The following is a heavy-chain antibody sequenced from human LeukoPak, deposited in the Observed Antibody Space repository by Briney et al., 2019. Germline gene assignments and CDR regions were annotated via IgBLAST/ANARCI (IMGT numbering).Heavy chain of an antibody. Sequence: GGSLRLSCAASGFTFSSYGMSWVRQAPGKGLEWVSAISGSGGSTYYADSVKGRFTISRDNSKNTLNLQMNSLRAEDTAVYYCARGGCCRDGYSYGNYWGQGTLVTVSS. CDR2: ISGSGGST. CDR3: ARGGCCRDGYSYGNY. V-gene: IGHV3-23*01. J-gene: IGHJ4*02. CDR1: GFTFSSYG. D-gene: IGHD5-24*01.